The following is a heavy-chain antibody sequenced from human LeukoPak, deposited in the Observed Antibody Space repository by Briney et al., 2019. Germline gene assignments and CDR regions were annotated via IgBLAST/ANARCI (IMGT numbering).Heavy chain of an antibody. D-gene: IGHD3-22*01. CDR3: ARDKSSGYFYDAFDI. CDR1: GGSISTYY. V-gene: IGHV4-59*12. J-gene: IGHJ3*02. CDR2: IYYSGST. Sequence: SETLSLTCTVSGGSISTYYWNWIRQPPGKGLEWIGYIYYSGSTYYNPSLKSRVTISVDTSKNQFSLKLSSVTAADTAVYYCARDKSSGYFYDAFDIWGQGTMVTVSS.